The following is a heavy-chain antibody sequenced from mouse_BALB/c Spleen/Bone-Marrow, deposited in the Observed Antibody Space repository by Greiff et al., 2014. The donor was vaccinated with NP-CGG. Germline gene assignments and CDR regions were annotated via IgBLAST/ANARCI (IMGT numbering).Heavy chain of an antibody. CDR1: GFTFSSFG. J-gene: IGHJ4*01. Sequence: EVKLMESGGGLVQPGGSRKLSCAASGFTFSSFGMHWVRQAPEKGLGWVAYISSGSSTIYYADTVKGRFTISRDNPKNTLFLQMTSLRSEDTAMYYCARWRYGYAMDYWGQGTSVTVSS. CDR3: ARWRYGYAMDY. V-gene: IGHV5-17*02. CDR2: ISSGSSTI. D-gene: IGHD2-14*01.